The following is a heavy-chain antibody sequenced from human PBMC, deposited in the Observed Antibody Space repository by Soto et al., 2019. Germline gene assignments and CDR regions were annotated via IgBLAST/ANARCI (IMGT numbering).Heavy chain of an antibody. CDR3: ARGVGTTNYFDF. Sequence: LSLTCGVSGFSISSDYYWGWIRQPPGKGLEWIGSIYHSGSTYYSPSPKSRVTISVDTSKNQFSLKLTSVTAADTAVYYCARGVGTTNYFDFWGQGTLVTVSS. V-gene: IGHV4-38-2*01. D-gene: IGHD1-7*01. CDR2: IYHSGST. CDR1: GFSISSDYY. J-gene: IGHJ4*02.